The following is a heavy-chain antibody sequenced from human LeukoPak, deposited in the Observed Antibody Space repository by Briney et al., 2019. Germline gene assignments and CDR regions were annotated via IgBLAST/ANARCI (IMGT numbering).Heavy chain of an antibody. CDR2: INHDGSST. CDR3: ARDLGYNSAS. Sequence: PGGSLRLSCAASGFTLTNYWMHWVRQVPGKGLVWVSHINHDGSSTNYADSVKGRFTISRDNAKNTLYLQMNSLTAEDTAVYYCARDLGYNSASWGQGTLVTVSS. CDR1: GFTLTNYW. D-gene: IGHD5-18*01. J-gene: IGHJ5*02. V-gene: IGHV3-74*01.